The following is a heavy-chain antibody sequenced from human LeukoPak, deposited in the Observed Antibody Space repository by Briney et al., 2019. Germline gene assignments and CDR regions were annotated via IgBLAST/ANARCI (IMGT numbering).Heavy chain of an antibody. CDR2: ISSSATST. D-gene: IGHD3-10*01. CDR1: GFTFSSYA. J-gene: IGHJ3*02. V-gene: IGHV3-23*01. Sequence: GGSLRLSCAASGFTFSSYAMSWVRQAPGKGLEWVSAISSSATSTYYADSVKGRFTISRDNSKNTLYLQMDSLRAEDTAVYYCAKGRGAFNAFDIWGQGTMVTVSS. CDR3: AKGRGAFNAFDI.